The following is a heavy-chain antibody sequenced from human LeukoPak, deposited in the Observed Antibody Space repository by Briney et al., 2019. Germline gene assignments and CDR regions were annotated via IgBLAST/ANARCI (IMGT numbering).Heavy chain of an antibody. J-gene: IGHJ4*02. CDR1: GFTFSNYW. V-gene: IGHV3-7*01. D-gene: IGHD3-22*01. Sequence: GGSLRLSCAASGFTFSNYWMSWVRQAPGKGLEWVANIKQDGSEKYYVDSVKGRFTISRDNAENSLYLQMNSLRAEDTAVYYCASDRDYYDSSGYLFDYWGQGTLVTVSS. CDR3: ASDRDYYDSSGYLFDY. CDR2: IKQDGSEK.